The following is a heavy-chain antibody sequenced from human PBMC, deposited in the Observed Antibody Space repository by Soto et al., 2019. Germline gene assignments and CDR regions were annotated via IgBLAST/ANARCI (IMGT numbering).Heavy chain of an antibody. V-gene: IGHV4-31*03. CDR1: GGSISSGGYY. CDR2: IYYSGST. CDR3: ARNPSIGDYFDY. Sequence: SETLSLTCTVSGGSISSGGYYWSWIRQHPGKGLEWIGYIYYSGSTYYNPSLKSRVTISVDTSKNQFSLKLSSVTAADTAVYYRARNPSIGDYFDYWGQGTLVTVSS. J-gene: IGHJ4*02.